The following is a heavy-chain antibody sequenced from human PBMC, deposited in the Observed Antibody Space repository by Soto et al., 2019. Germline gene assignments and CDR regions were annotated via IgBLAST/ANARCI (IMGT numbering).Heavy chain of an antibody. CDR1: GYSFTSYW. CDR3: ARQTKTAGVQMWGQNWFDP. D-gene: IGHD3-3*01. J-gene: IGHJ5*02. CDR2: IYPGDSDT. V-gene: IGHV5-51*01. Sequence: PGESLKISCKGSGYSFTSYWIGWVRQMPGKGLEWMGIIYPGDSDTRYSPSFQGPVTISADKSISTAYLQWSSLKASDTAMYYCARQTKTAGVQMWGQNWFDPWGQGTLVTVSS.